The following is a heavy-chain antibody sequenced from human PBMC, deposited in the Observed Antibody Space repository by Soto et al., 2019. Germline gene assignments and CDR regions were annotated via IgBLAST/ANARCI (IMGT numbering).Heavy chain of an antibody. J-gene: IGHJ6*02. CDR3: ARALLGRYCSSTSSCFGMDV. V-gene: IGHV1-69*06. D-gene: IGHD2-2*01. Sequence: SVKVSCKASGGTFSSYAISWVRQAPGQGLEWMGGIIPIFGTANYAQKFQGRVTITADKSTSTAYMELSSLRSEDTAVYYCARALLGRYCSSTSSCFGMDVWGQGTTVTVSS. CDR2: IIPIFGTA. CDR1: GGTFSSYA.